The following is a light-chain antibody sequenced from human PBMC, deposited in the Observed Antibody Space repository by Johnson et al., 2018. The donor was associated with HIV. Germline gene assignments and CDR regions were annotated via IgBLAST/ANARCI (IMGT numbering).Light chain of an antibody. V-gene: IGLV1-51*01. CDR3: GTWDSSLSVSYF. CDR1: SSNIGNNY. J-gene: IGLJ1*01. Sequence: QSVLTQPPSVSAAPGQKVTISCSGSSSNIGNNYVSWYQQLPGTAPKLLIYDNNKRPSGIPDRFSGSKSGTSATLGITGLQTGDEADYYCGTWDSSLSVSYFFETGTKGTVL. CDR2: DNN.